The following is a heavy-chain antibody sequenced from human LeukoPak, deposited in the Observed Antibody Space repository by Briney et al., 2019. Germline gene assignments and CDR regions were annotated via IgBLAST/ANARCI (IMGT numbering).Heavy chain of an antibody. CDR2: MNPNSGNT. CDR1: GYTFTSYD. Sequence: ASVKVSCKASGYTFTSYDINWVRQATGQGLEWMGWMNPNSGNTGYAQKFQGRVTMTRNTSISTAYMELSSLRSEDTAVYYCARARDDSSGYYQPPGYWGQGALVTVSS. V-gene: IGHV1-8*01. J-gene: IGHJ4*02. CDR3: ARARDDSSGYYQPPGY. D-gene: IGHD3-22*01.